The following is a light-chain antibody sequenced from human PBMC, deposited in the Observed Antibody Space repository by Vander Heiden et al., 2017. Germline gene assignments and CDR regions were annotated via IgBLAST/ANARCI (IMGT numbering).Light chain of an antibody. V-gene: IGKV3-11*01. CDR2: DAS. CDR1: QSVGSY. CDR3: QQRSSWPLT. J-gene: IGKJ4*01. Sequence: EIVLAQSPATLYLSPGERATLSCRASQSVGSYLAWYQQKPGQSPRLLIYDASNRATGIPARFSGSGSGTDFTLTISRLEPEDFAVYYCQQRSSWPLTFGGGTKVEIK.